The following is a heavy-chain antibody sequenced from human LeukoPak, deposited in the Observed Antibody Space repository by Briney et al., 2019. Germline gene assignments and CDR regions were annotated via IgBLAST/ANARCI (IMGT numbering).Heavy chain of an antibody. CDR3: AREGGSGWYSGWFDP. V-gene: IGHV3-7*01. J-gene: IGHJ5*02. Sequence: GGSLRLSCAASGFTFSTYWMSWVRQAPGKGLEWVANIKKDGSEKKYVDSVKGRFTITRDNAKNSLYLQMNSLRAEDTAVYYCAREGGSGWYSGWFDPWGQGTLVTVSS. CDR2: IKKDGSEK. D-gene: IGHD6-19*01. CDR1: GFTFSTYW.